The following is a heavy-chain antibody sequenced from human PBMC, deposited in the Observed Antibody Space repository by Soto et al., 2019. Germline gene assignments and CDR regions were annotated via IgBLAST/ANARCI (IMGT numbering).Heavy chain of an antibody. CDR2: IYPGDSET. D-gene: IGHD2-8*01. V-gene: IGHV5-51*01. Sequence: PGESLKISWRGTGYNVTKNWIGWVRQMPGKGLELMGIIYPGDSETRYSPSFQGKVTISVDKSKKTDYLHWSSLKAPDTAIYYCFILYGAGSRGFDXWGPGTPFPVSX. J-gene: IGHJ4*02. CDR1: GYNVTKNW. CDR3: FILYGAGSRGFDX.